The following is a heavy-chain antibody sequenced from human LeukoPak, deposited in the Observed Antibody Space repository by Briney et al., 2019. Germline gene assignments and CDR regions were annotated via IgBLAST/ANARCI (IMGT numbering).Heavy chain of an antibody. D-gene: IGHD1-14*01. CDR3: ARHARTENWFDP. J-gene: IGHJ5*02. V-gene: IGHV4-38-2*01. Sequence: SETLSLTCAVSGCSISSGYYWGWIRPPPGKGLEWIGSIYHSGSTYYNPSLKSRVTISVDTSKNQFSLKLSSVTAADTAVYYCARHARTENWFDPWGQGTLVTVSS. CDR2: IYHSGST. CDR1: GCSISSGYY.